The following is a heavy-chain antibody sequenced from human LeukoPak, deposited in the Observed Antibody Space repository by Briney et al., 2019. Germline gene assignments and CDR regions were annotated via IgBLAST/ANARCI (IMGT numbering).Heavy chain of an antibody. CDR2: IIPILGIA. J-gene: IGHJ4*02. CDR1: GGTFSSYT. D-gene: IGHD3-3*01. V-gene: IGHV1-69*02. Sequence: SVKVSCKASGGTFSSYTISWVRQAPGQGLEWMGRIIPILGIANYAQKFQGRVTITADKSTSTAYMELSSLRSEDTAVYYCARAGVASSPRVYYFDYWGQGTLVTVSS. CDR3: ARAGVASSPRVYYFDY.